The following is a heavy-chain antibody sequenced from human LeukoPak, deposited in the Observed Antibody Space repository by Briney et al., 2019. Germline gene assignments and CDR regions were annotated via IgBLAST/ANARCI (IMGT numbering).Heavy chain of an antibody. CDR3: AREDQPRGTFDY. V-gene: IGHV3-15*01. CDR1: GFAVKNTW. J-gene: IGHJ4*02. Sequence: GGSLRLSCAASGFAVKNTWMSWVRQAPGKGLEWVGRIKSRDDGGTTEFAATVKGRFTISRDDSKNTLSLQMNSLRAEDTALYYCAREDQPRGTFDYWGQGILVTVSS. CDR2: IKSRDDGGTT. D-gene: IGHD2-15*01.